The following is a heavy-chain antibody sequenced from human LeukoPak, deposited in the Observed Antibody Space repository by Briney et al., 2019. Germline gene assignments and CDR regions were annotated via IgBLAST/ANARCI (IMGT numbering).Heavy chain of an antibody. CDR1: GGSISSSSIY. V-gene: IGHV4-39*07. D-gene: IGHD5-12*01. J-gene: IGHJ6*03. CDR2: IYYSGST. CDR3: ARVGGSGYDYRYYYMDV. Sequence: SETLSLTCTVSGGSISSSSIYWGWIRQPPGKGLERIGRIYYSGSTYYNPSLKSRVTISVDTSKNQFSLKLSSVTAADTAVYYCARVGGSGYDYRYYYMDVWGKGTTVTVSS.